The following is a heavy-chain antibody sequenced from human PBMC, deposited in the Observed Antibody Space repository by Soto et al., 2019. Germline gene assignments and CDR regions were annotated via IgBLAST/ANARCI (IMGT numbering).Heavy chain of an antibody. V-gene: IGHV3-66*01. CDR2: IYSGGST. Sequence: GGSLRLSCAASGFTVSSNYMSWVRQAPGKGLEWVSVIYSGGSTYYADSVKGRFTISRDNSKNTLYLQMNSLRAEDTAVYYCARWEAATQSGMDVWGQGTTVTVSS. J-gene: IGHJ6*02. CDR3: ARWEAATQSGMDV. CDR1: GFTVSSNY. D-gene: IGHD2-15*01.